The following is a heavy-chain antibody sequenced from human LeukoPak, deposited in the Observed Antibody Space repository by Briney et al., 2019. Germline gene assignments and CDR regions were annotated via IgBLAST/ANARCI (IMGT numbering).Heavy chain of an antibody. V-gene: IGHV3-33*08. Sequence: SGGSLRLSCAASGFTFSSYAMHWARQAPGKGLKWVAVIWYDGSNKYYADSVKGRFTISRDNSKNTLYLQMNSLRAEDTAVYYCARGYDYVWGSYRYTENPFDYWGQGTLVTVSS. D-gene: IGHD3-16*02. CDR1: GFTFSSYA. CDR3: ARGYDYVWGSYRYTENPFDY. CDR2: IWYDGSNK. J-gene: IGHJ4*02.